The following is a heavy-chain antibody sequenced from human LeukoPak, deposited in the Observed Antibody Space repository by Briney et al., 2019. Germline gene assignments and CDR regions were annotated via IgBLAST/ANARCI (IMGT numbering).Heavy chain of an antibody. CDR1: GFTFSSYS. CDR2: ISSSSSTI. Sequence: GGSLRLSCAASGFTFSSYSMNWVRQAPGKGLEWVSYISSSSSTIYYADSVKGRFTISRDNAKNSLYLQMNSLRAEDTAVYYCARVRGSFKRGAFDIWGQGTMVTVSS. J-gene: IGHJ3*02. D-gene: IGHD1-26*01. V-gene: IGHV3-48*01. CDR3: ARVRGSFKRGAFDI.